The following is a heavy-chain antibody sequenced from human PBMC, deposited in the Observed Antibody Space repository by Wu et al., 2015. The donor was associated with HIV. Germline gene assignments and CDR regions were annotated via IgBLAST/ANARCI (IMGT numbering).Heavy chain of an antibody. J-gene: IGHJ2*01. Sequence: QVQLVQSGAEVKKPGAPVKVSCKASGYTFNRYGISWVRQAPGQGLEWMGWISGYNDNRNYAQKFQGRVTMTTDTSTSTAYMELRSLRFDDTAVYYCARDDYYDSSGLGLLWYFDLWGRGTLVTVSS. CDR1: GYTFNRYG. CDR2: ISGYNDNR. V-gene: IGHV1-18*01. CDR3: ARDDYYDSSGLGLLWYFDL. D-gene: IGHD3-22*01.